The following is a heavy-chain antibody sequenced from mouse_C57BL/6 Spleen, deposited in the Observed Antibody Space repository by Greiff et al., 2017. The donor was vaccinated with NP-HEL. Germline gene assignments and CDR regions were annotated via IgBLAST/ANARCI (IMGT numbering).Heavy chain of an antibody. CDR3: ASRWFAY. J-gene: IGHJ3*01. Sequence: VQLQQSGPELVKPGASVKIPCKASGYTFTDYNMDWVKQSHGQSLEWIGDINPNNGGTIYNQKFKGKATLTVDKSSSTAYIELRSLTSEDTAFYYCASRWFAYWGQGTLVTVSA. V-gene: IGHV1-18*01. CDR2: INPNNGGT. CDR1: GYTFTDYN.